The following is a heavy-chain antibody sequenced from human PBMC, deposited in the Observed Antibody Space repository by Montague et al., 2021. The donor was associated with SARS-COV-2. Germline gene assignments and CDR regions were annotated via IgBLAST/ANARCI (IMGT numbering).Heavy chain of an antibody. CDR3: ARGDFGVVIIPYYYYYMDV. V-gene: IGHV4-39*01. J-gene: IGHJ6*03. Sequence: SETLSLTCTVSGGSISGSNYYWSWIRQPPGKGLEWIGTIHYSGSTYYKPSLKSRVTTSLDTSKNQFSLRLSSVTAADTAVYYCARGDFGVVIIPYYYYYMDVWGKGTTVTASS. D-gene: IGHD3-3*01. CDR2: IHYSGST. CDR1: GGSISGSNYY.